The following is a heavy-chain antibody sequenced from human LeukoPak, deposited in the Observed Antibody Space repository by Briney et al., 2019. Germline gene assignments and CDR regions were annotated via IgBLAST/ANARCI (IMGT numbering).Heavy chain of an antibody. CDR3: AKGMVRLYYHYYGMDV. CDR2: ISYDGHDK. Sequence: SGGSLRLSCAASGFTLSSYGMHWVRQAPGKGLEWVALISYDGHDKYFADSVKGRFTISRDISKNTLYLQMNSLRADDTAVYYCAKGMVRLYYHYYGMDVWGQGTTVTVSS. J-gene: IGHJ6*02. V-gene: IGHV3-30*18. D-gene: IGHD3-10*01. CDR1: GFTLSSYG.